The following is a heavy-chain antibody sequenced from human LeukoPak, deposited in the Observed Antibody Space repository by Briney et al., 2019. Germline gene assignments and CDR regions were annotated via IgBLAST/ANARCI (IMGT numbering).Heavy chain of an antibody. CDR1: GGSVSSGGYY. CDR3: ARDMGAPDYGSYSVDY. V-gene: IGHV4-61*08. Sequence: SETLSLTCTVSGGSVSSGGYYWSWIRQPPGRGLEWIAYIHYSGSAAYNPSLKSRVTISRDMSTNQFSLKMTSVTAADTAVYFCARDMGAPDYGSYSVDYWGQGTLVTVSS. CDR2: IHYSGSA. J-gene: IGHJ4*02. D-gene: IGHD4-23*01.